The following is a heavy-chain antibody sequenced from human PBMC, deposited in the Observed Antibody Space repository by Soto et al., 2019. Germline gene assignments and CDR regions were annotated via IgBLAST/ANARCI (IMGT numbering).Heavy chain of an antibody. CDR2: INPSGGST. J-gene: IGHJ6*02. V-gene: IGHV1-46*01. CDR3: ARDLIAAKGFNGMDV. Sequence: GASVKVSCKASGYTFTSYYMHWVRQAPGQGLEWMGIINPSGGSTSYPQKFQGRVTMTRDTSTSTVYMELSSLRSEDTAVYCCARDLIAAKGFNGMDVWGQGTTVTVSS. D-gene: IGHD6-25*01. CDR1: GYTFTSYY.